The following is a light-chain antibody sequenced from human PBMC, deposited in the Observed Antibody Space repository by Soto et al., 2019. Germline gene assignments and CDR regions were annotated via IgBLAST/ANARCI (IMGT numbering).Light chain of an antibody. J-gene: IGKJ1*01. Sequence: EIVLTQSPDTLSLSPGDRATLSCRASQSVSSNLAWYQQKPGQAPRLLIYGASTRATGIPARFSGSGSGTEFTLTISSLQSEDFAVYYCQQYNNWPPGTFGQGTKV. CDR2: GAS. CDR3: QQYNNWPPGT. V-gene: IGKV3-15*01. CDR1: QSVSSN.